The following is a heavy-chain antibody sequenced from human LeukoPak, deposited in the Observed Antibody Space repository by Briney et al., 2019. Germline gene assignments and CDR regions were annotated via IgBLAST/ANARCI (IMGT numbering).Heavy chain of an antibody. Sequence: GGSLRLSCAASGFTFSSYWMSWVRQTPGKGLEWVGIMSNSGENTFYGEAVKGRFTISRDNSQNTLYLQMNGLRPEDTAVYYCAKGGASATRYVDYWGQGTLVTVSS. J-gene: IGHJ4*02. CDR3: AKGGASATRYVDY. CDR2: MSNSGENT. V-gene: IGHV3-30*18. D-gene: IGHD4-17*01. CDR1: GFTFSSYW.